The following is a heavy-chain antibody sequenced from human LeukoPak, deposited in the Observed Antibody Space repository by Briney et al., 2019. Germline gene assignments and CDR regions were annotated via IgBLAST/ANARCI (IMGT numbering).Heavy chain of an antibody. CDR3: ARGKDIVVVPAANYDY. Sequence: GASVKVSCKASGYTFTSYGISWVRQAPGQGLEWMGWISAYNGNTNYAQKLQGRVTMTTDTSTSTAYMELRSLRSDDTAVYYCARGKDIVVVPAANYDYWGQGTLVTVSS. J-gene: IGHJ4*02. CDR2: ISAYNGNT. V-gene: IGHV1-18*01. CDR1: GYTFTSYG. D-gene: IGHD2-2*01.